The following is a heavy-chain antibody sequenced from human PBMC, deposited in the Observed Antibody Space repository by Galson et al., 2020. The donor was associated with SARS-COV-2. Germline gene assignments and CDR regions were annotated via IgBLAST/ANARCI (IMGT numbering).Heavy chain of an antibody. D-gene: IGHD2-15*01. CDR2: MNHKSGNT. Sequence: ASVKVSCKSSGYTYTTYDINWVRQATGQGLEWMGWMNHKSGNTGFAQKLQGRVTMTRDNSITTAYMELSSLTSEDKAVYYCARGEVGWPGQNVWGQETMGTVSS. J-gene: IGHJ3*01. V-gene: IGHV1-8*01. CDR3: ARGEVGWPGQNV. CDR1: GYTYTTYD.